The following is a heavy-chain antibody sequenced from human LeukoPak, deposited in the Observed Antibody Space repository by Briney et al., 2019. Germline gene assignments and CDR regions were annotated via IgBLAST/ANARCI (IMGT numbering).Heavy chain of an antibody. CDR1: GGTVISGSYY. V-gene: IGHV4-61*01. CDR3: AREKRTYNFGSGSQGFDY. J-gene: IGHJ4*02. Sequence: PSETLSLTCTVSGGTVISGSYYWNWIRQPPGKTLEWIGYIYYSGSTNYNPSLKSRVTISMDTSKMQFPLKLNSVTAADTAVYYCAREKRTYNFGSGSQGFDYWGQGTLVTVSS. CDR2: IYYSGST. D-gene: IGHD3-10*01.